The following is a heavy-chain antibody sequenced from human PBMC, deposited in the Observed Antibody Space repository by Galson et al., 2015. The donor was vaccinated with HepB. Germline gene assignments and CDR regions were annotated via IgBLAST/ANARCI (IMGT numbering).Heavy chain of an antibody. Sequence: SVKVSCKASGFTFPTSDVQWVRQARGQRLEWIGWIVVGSGYTKYAQKFQERVTITRDMSTKTAYMELGSLRSVDTAVYYCAADSYYADEDFNYWGQGTLVTVSS. CDR1: GFTFPTSD. CDR2: IVVGSGYT. CDR3: AADSYYADEDFNY. D-gene: IGHD3-10*01. V-gene: IGHV1-58*01. J-gene: IGHJ4*02.